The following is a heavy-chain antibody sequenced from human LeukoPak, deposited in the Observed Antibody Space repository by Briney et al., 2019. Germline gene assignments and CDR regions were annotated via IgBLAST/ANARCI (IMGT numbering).Heavy chain of an antibody. CDR2: IHPNDGDT. D-gene: IGHD3-10*01. V-gene: IGHV1-46*01. CDR3: ATYTQSGAQGVNDY. CDR1: GYTFTSYY. Sequence: ASVKVSCKASGYTFTSYYMHWVRQAPGQGLEWMGLIHPNDGDTKYAQEFQDSVTMTRDTSTSTVYMELSSLRSEDTAVYYCATYTQSGAQGVNDYWGQGTLVTVSS. J-gene: IGHJ4*02.